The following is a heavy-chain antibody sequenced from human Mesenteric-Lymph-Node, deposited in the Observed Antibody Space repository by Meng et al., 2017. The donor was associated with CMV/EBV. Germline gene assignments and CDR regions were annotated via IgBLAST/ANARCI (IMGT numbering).Heavy chain of an antibody. Sequence: GESLKISCAASGFTFSSYAMHWVRQAPGKGLEWVAVISYDGSNKYYADSVKGRFTISRDNSKNTLYLQMNSLRGEDTAVYYCAREQVLHSGGVYVYGMDVWGQGTTVTVSS. D-gene: IGHD3-16*01. CDR3: AREQVLHSGGVYVYGMDV. CDR2: ISYDGSNK. J-gene: IGHJ6*02. V-gene: IGHV3-30*04. CDR1: GFTFSSYA.